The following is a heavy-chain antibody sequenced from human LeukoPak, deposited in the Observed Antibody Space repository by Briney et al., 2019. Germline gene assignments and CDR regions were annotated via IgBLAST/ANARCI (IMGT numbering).Heavy chain of an antibody. Sequence: ASVKVSCKASGFTFTSYDINWVRQASGQGLEWMGWISAYNGNTNYAQKLQGRVTMTTDTSTSTVYMELRSLRSDDTAVYYCARGSLPLDYWGQGTLVTVSS. CDR2: ISAYNGNT. J-gene: IGHJ4*02. CDR3: ARGSLPLDY. V-gene: IGHV1-18*01. CDR1: GFTFTSYD.